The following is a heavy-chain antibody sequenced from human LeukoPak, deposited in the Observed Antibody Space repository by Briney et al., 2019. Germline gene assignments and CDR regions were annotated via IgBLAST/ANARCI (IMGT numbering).Heavy chain of an antibody. D-gene: IGHD2-15*01. CDR3: AENGPWSLKY. CDR1: GGFISNINW. CDR2: VHQSGVT. Sequence: PSETLSLTCAVSGGFISNINWWSWVSQPPGRGLEWIGEVHQSGVTNYNPSLKSRVTISLDKSNNQFSLKLNSVTAADTAVYFCAENGPWSLKYWGQGTLVTVSS. V-gene: IGHV4-4*02. J-gene: IGHJ4*02.